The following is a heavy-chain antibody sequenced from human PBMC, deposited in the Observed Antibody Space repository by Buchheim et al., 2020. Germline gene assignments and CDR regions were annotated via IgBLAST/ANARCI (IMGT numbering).Heavy chain of an antibody. J-gene: IGHJ4*02. D-gene: IGHD3-9*01. CDR2: VSYDGSDQ. V-gene: IGHV3-30*18. Sequence: QVQLVESGGGVVQPGRSLRLSCAASGFTFSDYAMHWVRQAPGKGLEWVAVVSYDGSDQSYAESMRGRFTISRANSKSTLYLQMDSLRPEDTAVYYCAKYYDNILTAYNYFDLWGQGTL. CDR3: AKYYDNILTAYNYFDL. CDR1: GFTFSDYA.